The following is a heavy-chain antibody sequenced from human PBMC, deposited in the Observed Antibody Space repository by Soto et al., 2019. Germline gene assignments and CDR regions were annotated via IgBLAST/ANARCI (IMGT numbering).Heavy chain of an antibody. CDR1: GYTFTSYY. D-gene: IGHD2-2*01. CDR2: INPSGGST. Sequence: ASVKVSCKASGYTFTSYYMHWVRQAPGQGLEWMGIINPSGGSTSYAQKFQGRVTMTRDTSTSTVYMELSSLRSEDTAVYYCARDPQIGYCSSTSCSKNWFDPWGQGTVITDSS. J-gene: IGHJ5*02. CDR3: ARDPQIGYCSSTSCSKNWFDP. V-gene: IGHV1-46*01.